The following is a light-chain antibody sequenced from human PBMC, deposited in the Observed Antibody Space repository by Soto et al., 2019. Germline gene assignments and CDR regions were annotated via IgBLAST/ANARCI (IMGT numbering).Light chain of an antibody. Sequence: EVVLTQSPVTLSLSPGERATLSCRASQSFLGLLAWYQQKPGQAPRLLIYDAYNRATGIPPRFSGSGSGTDFTLTISSLEPEDSAVYYCQQRHMWPITFGHGTRLEIK. CDR2: DAY. CDR1: QSFLGL. CDR3: QQRHMWPIT. J-gene: IGKJ5*01. V-gene: IGKV3-11*01.